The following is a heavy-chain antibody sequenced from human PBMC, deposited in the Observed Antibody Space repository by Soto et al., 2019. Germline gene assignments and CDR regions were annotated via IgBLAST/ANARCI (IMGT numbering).Heavy chain of an antibody. CDR3: AKDKTVGGSDFWSGCFDY. V-gene: IGHV3-9*01. D-gene: IGHD3-3*01. CDR1: GFTFDDYA. CDR2: ISWNSGSI. Sequence: EVQLVESGGGLVQPGRSLRLSCAASGFTFDDYAMHWVRQAPGKGLEWVSGISWNSGSIGYADSVKGRFTISRDNAKKSLYLQMNNLRAEDTALYYCAKDKTVGGSDFWSGCFDYWGQGTLVTVSS. J-gene: IGHJ4*02.